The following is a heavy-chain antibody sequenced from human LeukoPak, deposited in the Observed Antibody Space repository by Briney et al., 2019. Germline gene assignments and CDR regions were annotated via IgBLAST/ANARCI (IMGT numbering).Heavy chain of an antibody. D-gene: IGHD4-17*01. V-gene: IGHV3-30*18. CDR3: AKDYATVTYYYYYYIDV. CDR2: ISYDGTNK. J-gene: IGHJ6*03. Sequence: TGGSLRLSCAASGFTFSTYGMHWVRQAPGKGLEWVAVISYDGTNKYYADSVKGRFTISRDNSKNTLYLQINSLRAEDTAVYYCAKDYATVTYYYYYYIDVWGKGTTVTVSS. CDR1: GFTFSTYG.